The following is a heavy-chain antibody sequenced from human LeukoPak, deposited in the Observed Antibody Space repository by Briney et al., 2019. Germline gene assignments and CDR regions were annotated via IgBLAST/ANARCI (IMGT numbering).Heavy chain of an antibody. CDR2: INPNSGGT. D-gene: IGHD3-10*02. V-gene: IGHV1-2*02. Sequence: ASVKVSCKASGGTFSSYAISWVRQAPGQGLEWMGWINPNSGGTNYAQKFQGRVTMTRDTSISTAYMELSRLRSDDTAVYYCARDTPHYYVDDAFDIWGQGTMVTVSS. CDR1: GGTFSSYA. J-gene: IGHJ3*02. CDR3: ARDTPHYYVDDAFDI.